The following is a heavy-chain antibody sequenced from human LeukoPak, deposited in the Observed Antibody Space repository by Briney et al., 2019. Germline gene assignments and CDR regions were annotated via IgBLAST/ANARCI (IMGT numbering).Heavy chain of an antibody. Sequence: GGSLRLSCAASGFTVSSNYMSWVRQAPGKGLEWVSIIYSGGSTYYADSVKGRFTISRDNSKNTLYLQMNSLRAEDTAVYYCAKPARTDYADYWGQGTLVTVSS. CDR2: IYSGGST. D-gene: IGHD1-14*01. V-gene: IGHV3-53*01. J-gene: IGHJ4*02. CDR3: AKPARTDYADY. CDR1: GFTVSSNY.